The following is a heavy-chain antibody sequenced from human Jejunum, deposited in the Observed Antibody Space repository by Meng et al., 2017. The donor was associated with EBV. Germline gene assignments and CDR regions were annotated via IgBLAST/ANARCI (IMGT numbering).Heavy chain of an antibody. CDR3: AKSLNFHDKSDLEY. J-gene: IGHJ4*02. CDR1: VFSVRNFA. D-gene: IGHD3-22*01. Sequence: EFVGSCVPPGASLTISCDAYVFSVRNFAITWVRQAPGKGLEWVSTIRYSGATTYYANSVKGRFTISRDDSKNPVFLQINSLRAEDSAVYYCAKSLNFHDKSDLEYWGQGTLVTVSS. V-gene: IGHV3-23*01. CDR2: IRYSGATT.